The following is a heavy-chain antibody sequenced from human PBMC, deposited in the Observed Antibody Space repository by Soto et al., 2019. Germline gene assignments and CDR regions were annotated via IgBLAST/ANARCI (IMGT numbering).Heavy chain of an antibody. J-gene: IGHJ4*02. V-gene: IGHV3-30*03. CDR2: ISYDGSNK. CDR3: GKVDY. Sequence: GGSLRLSCAASGFTFSSYGMHWVRQAPGKGLEWVAVISYDGSNKYYADSVKGRFTISRDNSKNRLYLQMNSLRAEDTAVYYCGKVDYWGQGTLVTVSS. CDR1: GFTFSSYG.